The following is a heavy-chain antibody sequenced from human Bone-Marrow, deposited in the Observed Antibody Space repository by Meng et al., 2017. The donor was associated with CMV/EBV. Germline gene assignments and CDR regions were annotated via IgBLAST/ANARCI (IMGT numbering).Heavy chain of an antibody. CDR1: GFSFNSYG. J-gene: IGHJ4*02. V-gene: IGHV3-30*02. CDR3: ARDGPTAGITTCLFDH. CDR2: LQSDGDNE. Sequence: GESLKISCVTSGFSFNSYGMHWVRQAPGKGLEWVAFLQSDGDNEQYDASVKGRLTISRDSSRNTVSLQMNSLRSDDTAVYFCARDGPTAGITTCLFDHWGQGTLVTVSS. D-gene: IGHD2-2*01.